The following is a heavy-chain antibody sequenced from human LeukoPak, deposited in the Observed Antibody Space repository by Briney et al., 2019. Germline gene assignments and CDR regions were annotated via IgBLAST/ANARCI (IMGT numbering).Heavy chain of an antibody. CDR1: GFTFSSYW. Sequence: PGGSLRLSCAASGFTFSSYWMTWVRQAPGKGLEWVANIKQDGSEKYYVDSVKGRFTISRDNAKNSLYLQMNSLRAEDTGVYYCARVMASSSASLLEDYWGQGTLVTVSS. V-gene: IGHV3-7*01. D-gene: IGHD2-2*01. CDR3: ARVMASSSASLLEDY. CDR2: IKQDGSEK. J-gene: IGHJ4*02.